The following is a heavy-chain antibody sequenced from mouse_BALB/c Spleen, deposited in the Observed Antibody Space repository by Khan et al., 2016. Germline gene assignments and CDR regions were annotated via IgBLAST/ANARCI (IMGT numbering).Heavy chain of an antibody. CDR2: IDPANGNI. J-gene: IGHJ2*01. D-gene: IGHD2-2*01. Sequence: VQLQQSGAELVRPGASVKLSCTASGFNIKDTYIYWVKQRPEQGLEWIGRIDPANGNIKYDPKFQGKAAITADTSSNAAYLQLSGLTSEDTAVYYRARSGGYDMYYFDYWGQGTTLTVSS. CDR3: ARSGGYDMYYFDY. CDR1: GFNIKDTY. V-gene: IGHV14-3*02.